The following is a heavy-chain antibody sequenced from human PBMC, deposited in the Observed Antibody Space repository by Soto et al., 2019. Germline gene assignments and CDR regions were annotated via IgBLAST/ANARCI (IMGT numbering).Heavy chain of an antibody. V-gene: IGHV3-15*07. J-gene: IGHJ4*02. Sequence: EVQLVESGGGLVNPGGSLGLSCTASGFTFSNVGMHWVRQAAGKGLEWVGGIKSKTDGGTTDYAATVKGRVTISRDDSKNTLYLQMHILRTEDTAVDYCVTVAYYERSGGQGTMVTVSS. CDR1: GFTFSNVG. D-gene: IGHD3-3*01. CDR3: VTVAYYERS. CDR2: IKSKTDGGTT.